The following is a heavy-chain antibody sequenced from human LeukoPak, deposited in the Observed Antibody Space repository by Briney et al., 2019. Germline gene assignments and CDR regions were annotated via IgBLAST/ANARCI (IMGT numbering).Heavy chain of an antibody. Sequence: GGSLRLSCAASGFTFSNYWMSWVRQTPGKGLEWVANIKQDGRERYYVDSVKGRFTISRDNAKNSLYLQMSSLRAEDTAVYYCAKVFRSGDLFVSDSWCQGTLVTVSS. CDR1: GFTFSNYW. V-gene: IGHV3-7*03. CDR3: AKVFRSGDLFVSDS. D-gene: IGHD4-17*01. CDR2: IKQDGRER. J-gene: IGHJ4*02.